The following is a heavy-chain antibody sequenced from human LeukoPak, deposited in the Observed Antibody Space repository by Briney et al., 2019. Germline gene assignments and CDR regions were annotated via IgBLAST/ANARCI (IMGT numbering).Heavy chain of an antibody. Sequence: GGSLRLSCAASGITVNTNYMSWVRQAPGKGLEWVSGISGSGGSTYYADSVKGRFTISRDNSKNTLYLQMNSLRAEDTAVYYCAKDLSDPVMVIDSWGQGTLVTVSS. CDR1: GITVNTNY. D-gene: IGHD5-18*01. CDR3: AKDLSDPVMVIDS. J-gene: IGHJ4*02. CDR2: ISGSGGST. V-gene: IGHV3-23*01.